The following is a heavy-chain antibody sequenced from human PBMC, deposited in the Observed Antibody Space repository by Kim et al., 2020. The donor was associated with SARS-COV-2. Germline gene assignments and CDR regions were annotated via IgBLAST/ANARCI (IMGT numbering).Heavy chain of an antibody. CDR2: MSYDGSNK. D-gene: IGHD6-13*01. J-gene: IGHJ5*02. CDR1: GFTFSSHG. V-gene: IGHV3-30*18. CDR3: AKDGLGYSSIWYFVGADEP. Sequence: GGSLRLSCAASGFTFSSHGMHWVRQAPGKGLEWVSAMSYDGSNKYYADSVKGRFTISRSNSKNTLYLQMNSLRAEDTAVYYCAKDGLGYSSIWYFVGADEPWGKATLGPVS.